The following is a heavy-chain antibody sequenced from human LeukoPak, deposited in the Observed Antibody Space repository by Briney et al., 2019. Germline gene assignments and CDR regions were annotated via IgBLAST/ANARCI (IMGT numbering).Heavy chain of an antibody. CDR2: IYSGGST. V-gene: IGHV3-66*01. J-gene: IGHJ4*02. CDR1: GFTVGSNY. D-gene: IGHD1-1*01. Sequence: GGSLRLSCAASGFTVGSNYMSWVRQAPGKGLEWVSVIYSGGSTYYADSVKGRFTISRDNSKNTLYLQMNSLRAEDTAVYYCARDTTNEYYFDYWGQGTLVTVSS. CDR3: ARDTTNEYYFDY.